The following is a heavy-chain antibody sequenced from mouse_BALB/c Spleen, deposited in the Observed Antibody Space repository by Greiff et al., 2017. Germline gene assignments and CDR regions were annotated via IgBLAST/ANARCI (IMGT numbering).Heavy chain of an antibody. CDR1: GFSLTSYG. J-gene: IGHJ2*01. V-gene: IGHV2-9*02. D-gene: IGHD2-3*01. Sequence: VQLKESGPGLVAPSQSLSITCTVSGFSLTSYGVHWVRQPPGKGLEWLGVIWAGGSTNYNSALMSRLSISKDNSKSQVFLKMNSLQTDDTAMYYCASLYDGVDYWGQGTTLTVSS. CDR2: IWAGGST. CDR3: ASLYDGVDY.